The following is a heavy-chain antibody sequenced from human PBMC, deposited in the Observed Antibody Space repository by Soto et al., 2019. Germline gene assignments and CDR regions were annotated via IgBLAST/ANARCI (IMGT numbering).Heavy chain of an antibody. D-gene: IGHD4-17*01. CDR2: IDPSDSYT. CDR3: ARHPPYGDYVYGMDV. Sequence: GASLKISCKGSGYSFTSYWISWVRQMPGKGLEWMGRIDPSDSYTNHSPSFQGPVTISADKSISTAYLQWSSLKASDTAMYYCARHPPYGDYVYGMDVWGQGTTVTVSS. CDR1: GYSFTSYW. V-gene: IGHV5-10-1*01. J-gene: IGHJ6*02.